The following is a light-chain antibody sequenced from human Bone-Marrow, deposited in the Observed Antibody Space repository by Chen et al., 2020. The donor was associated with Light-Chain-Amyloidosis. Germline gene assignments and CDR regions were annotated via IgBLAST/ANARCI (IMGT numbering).Light chain of an antibody. CDR3: SSYSITNTLV. V-gene: IGLV2-14*01. J-gene: IGLJ1*01. Sequence: QSALTQPAYVSGSPGQSITISCTGNSRDVGGDNHVSWYLQHPDKAPKLMIYEVTNRPAWVHDRFSGSQSDNTTSLTISGLETEDEADYFCSSYSITNTLVFGSGTMVTVL. CDR1: SRDVGGDNH. CDR2: EVT.